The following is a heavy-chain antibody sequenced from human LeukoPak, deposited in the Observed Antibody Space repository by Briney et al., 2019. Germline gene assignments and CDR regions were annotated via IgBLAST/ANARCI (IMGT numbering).Heavy chain of an antibody. J-gene: IGHJ4*02. D-gene: IGHD5-18*01. CDR3: VRGSIQGENY. CDR1: GFTFSSYS. V-gene: IGHV3-21*01. CDR2: ISSTHDYI. Sequence: PGGSLRLSCAASGFTFSSYSMIWVRQAPGKGLEWVSSISSTHDYIYYSDSIKGRFTISRDNAQNSLYLQMDSLRAEDTAVYYCVRGSIQGENYWGQGTLVTVSS.